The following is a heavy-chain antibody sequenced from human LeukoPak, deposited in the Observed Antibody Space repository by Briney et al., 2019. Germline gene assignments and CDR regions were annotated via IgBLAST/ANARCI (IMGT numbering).Heavy chain of an antibody. CDR2: ISIYNGNT. V-gene: IGHV1-18*01. J-gene: IGHJ5*02. CDR1: GGTFSSYA. CDR3: ARITYDFWSGYYMPDDP. D-gene: IGHD3-3*01. Sequence: GASVKVSCKASGGTFSSYAISWVRQAPGQGLEWMGWISIYNGNTDYAQELRGRVTMTTDTSTSTAYLELRGLRSDDTAVYYCARITYDFWSGYYMPDDPWGQGTLVTVSS.